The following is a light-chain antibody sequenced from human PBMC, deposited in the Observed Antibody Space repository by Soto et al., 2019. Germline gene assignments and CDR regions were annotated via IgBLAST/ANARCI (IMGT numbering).Light chain of an antibody. J-gene: IGKJ4*01. CDR3: QQYGSSPLT. CDR2: GAS. CDR1: ESVSDNY. Sequence: EIVLTQPPGTLSLSPGGRATLSGSASESVSDNYLAWYQQRSGQAPRLVIYGASSRASAVPDRFSGSGSGADFTLTISRLEPEDFAVYYCQQYGSSPLTFGGGTKVDIK. V-gene: IGKV3-20*01.